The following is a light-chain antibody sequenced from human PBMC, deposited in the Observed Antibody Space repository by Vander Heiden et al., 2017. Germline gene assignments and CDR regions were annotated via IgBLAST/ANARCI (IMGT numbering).Light chain of an antibody. J-gene: IGKJ2*01. Sequence: DILLTQSPGTLSLSPGERATLSCSPHQTVSRSYLAWYQQKPGQAPRLLIYGASSRATGIPDRFSGSGSGTDFTLTISRLEPEDFAVYYCQQYGSSRDTFGQGTKLEIK. CDR2: GAS. V-gene: IGKV3-20*01. CDR3: QQYGSSRDT. CDR1: QTVSRSY.